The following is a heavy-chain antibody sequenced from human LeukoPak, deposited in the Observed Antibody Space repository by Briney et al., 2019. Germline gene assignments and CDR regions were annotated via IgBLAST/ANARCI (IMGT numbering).Heavy chain of an antibody. CDR2: IYTSGAL. CDR1: VGSINSGNYY. CDR3: AAMIGYFDY. V-gene: IGHV4-61*02. J-gene: IGHJ4*02. D-gene: IGHD3-22*01. Sequence: SETLSLTCTVSVGSINSGNYYWTWIRQPAGKRLKYIGRIYTSGALSYSPSLKSRVIISADTSKNPISLKLNSVTAADTAVYYCAAMIGYFDYWGQGILVTVSS.